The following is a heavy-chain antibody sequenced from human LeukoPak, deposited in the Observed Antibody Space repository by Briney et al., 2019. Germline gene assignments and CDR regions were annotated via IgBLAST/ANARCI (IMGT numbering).Heavy chain of an antibody. Sequence: GGSLRLSCAASGFIVSSNYMTWVRQAPGKGLEWVSVIYSGGNTFYAGSVKGRFTISRDNSKNTVYLQMNSLRAEDTAVYYCASADIVVVPAAIDYYYYGMDVWGQGTTVTVSS. J-gene: IGHJ6*02. CDR2: IYSGGNT. CDR3: ASADIVVVPAAIDYYYYGMDV. D-gene: IGHD2-2*01. V-gene: IGHV3-66*01. CDR1: GFIVSSNY.